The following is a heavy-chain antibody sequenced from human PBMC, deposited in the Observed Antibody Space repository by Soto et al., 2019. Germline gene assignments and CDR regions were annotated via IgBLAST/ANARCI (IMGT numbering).Heavy chain of an antibody. D-gene: IGHD2-15*01. CDR2: IYWDDDK. CDR1: GFSLSTSGVG. Sequence: SGPTLVNPTQPLTLTCTFSGFSLSTSGVGVGWIRQPPGKALEWLALIYWDDDKRYSPSLKTRLSITKDTSKKQVDVTMTNMYPVDTSTYYCFCQFRYCSGSGCLNMSEPGGQTALVT. V-gene: IGHV2-5*02. CDR3: FCQFRYCSGSGCLNMSEP. J-gene: IGHJ5*02.